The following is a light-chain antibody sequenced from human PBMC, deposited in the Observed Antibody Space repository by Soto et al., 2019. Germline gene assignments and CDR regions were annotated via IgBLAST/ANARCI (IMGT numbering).Light chain of an antibody. V-gene: IGKV1-5*01. CDR1: QSINNW. J-gene: IGKJ2*01. CDR2: DVS. CDR3: QQST. Sequence: DIPLTQSPSTLSASVGDRVTITCRASQSINNWLAWYQQKPGKAPKLLIFDVSTLESGVPSRFSGSGSGTEFTLTISSLQPDDCATYYCQQSTFGQGTKLEIK.